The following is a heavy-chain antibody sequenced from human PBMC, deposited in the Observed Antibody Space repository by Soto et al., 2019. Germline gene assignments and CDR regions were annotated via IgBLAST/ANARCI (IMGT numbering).Heavy chain of an antibody. J-gene: IGHJ6*02. CDR1: GFTFSSYG. CDR3: AREGKYWNDYYYYGMDV. Sequence: GGSLRLSCAASGFTFSSYGMNWVRQAPGKGLEWVSAISSSSSNIYYADSVKGRFTISRDNAKNSLYLQMNSLRAEDTAVYYCAREGKYWNDYYYYGMDVWGQGTTVTVSS. V-gene: IGHV3-21*01. CDR2: ISSSSSNI. D-gene: IGHD1-1*01.